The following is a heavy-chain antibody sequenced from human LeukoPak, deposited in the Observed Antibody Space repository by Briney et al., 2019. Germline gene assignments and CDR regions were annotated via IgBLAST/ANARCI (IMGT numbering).Heavy chain of an antibody. J-gene: IGHJ5*02. CDR1: GGSFSGYY. CDR2: INHSGST. D-gene: IGHD3-10*01. Sequence: SETLSLTCAVYGGSFSGYYWSWIRQPPGKGLEWIGEINHSGSTNYNPSLKSRVTISVDTSKNQFSLKLSSVTAADRAVYYCAKGPGRGGNWFDPWGQGTLVTVSS. CDR3: AKGPGRGGNWFDP. V-gene: IGHV4-34*01.